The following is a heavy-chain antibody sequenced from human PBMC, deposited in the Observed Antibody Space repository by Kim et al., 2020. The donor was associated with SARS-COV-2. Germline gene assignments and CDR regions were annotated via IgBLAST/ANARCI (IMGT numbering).Heavy chain of an antibody. V-gene: IGHV5-10-1*01. CDR3: ARHPGGHYYDSSGYSD. D-gene: IGHD3-22*01. CDR2: IYPSDSYT. J-gene: IGHJ4*02. Sequence: GESLKISCKGSGYSFTSYWISWVRQMPGKGLDWMGRIYPSDSYTNYSPSFQGHVTISADKSISTAYLQWSSLKASDTAMYYCARHPGGHYYDSSGYSDWGQGTLVTVSS. CDR1: GYSFTSYW.